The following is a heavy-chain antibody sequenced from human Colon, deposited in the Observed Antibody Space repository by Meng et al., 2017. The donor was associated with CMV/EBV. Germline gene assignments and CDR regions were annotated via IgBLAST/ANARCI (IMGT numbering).Heavy chain of an antibody. V-gene: IGHV3-48*03. CDR1: GFTFSSYE. CDR2: ISSSGSTI. Sequence: GGSLRLSCAASGFTFSSYEMNWVRQAPGKGLEWVSYISSSGSTIYYADSVKGRFTISRDNAKNSLYLQMNSLRAEDTAVYYCARVGARYYDFWSGPRVNWFDPWGQGTLVTVSS. CDR3: ARVGARYYDFWSGPRVNWFDP. J-gene: IGHJ5*02. D-gene: IGHD3-3*01.